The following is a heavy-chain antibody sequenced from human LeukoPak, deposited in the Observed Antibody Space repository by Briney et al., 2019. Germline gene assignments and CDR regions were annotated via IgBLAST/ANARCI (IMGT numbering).Heavy chain of an antibody. CDR2: IYYSGST. CDR3: ARVGRSSWYGYYYYMDV. V-gene: IGHV4-39*07. D-gene: IGHD6-13*01. Sequence: SSETLSLTCTVSGGSISSSSYYWGWIRQPPGTGLEWIGSIYYSGSTYYNPSLKSRVTISVDTSKNQFSLKLSSVTAADTAVYYCARVGRSSWYGYYYYMDVWGKGTTVTVSS. CDR1: GGSISSSSYY. J-gene: IGHJ6*03.